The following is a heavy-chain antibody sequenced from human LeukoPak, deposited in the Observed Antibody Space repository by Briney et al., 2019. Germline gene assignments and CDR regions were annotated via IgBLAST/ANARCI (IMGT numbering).Heavy chain of an antibody. V-gene: IGHV3-9*01. CDR3: AKDIAGEQWLGFDY. CDR2: ISWNSGSI. Sequence: GGSLRLSCAASGFTFDDYAMHWVRQAPGKGLERVSGISWNSGSIGYADSVKGRFTISRDNAKNSLYLQMNSLRAEDTALYYCAKDIAGEQWLGFDYWGQGTLVTVSS. J-gene: IGHJ4*02. CDR1: GFTFDDYA. D-gene: IGHD6-19*01.